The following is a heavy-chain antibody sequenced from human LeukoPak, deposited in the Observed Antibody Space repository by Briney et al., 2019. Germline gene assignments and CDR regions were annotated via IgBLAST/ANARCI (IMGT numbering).Heavy chain of an antibody. D-gene: IGHD1-26*01. V-gene: IGHV1-8*01. Sequence: ASVKVSCKASGYTFTSYDINGVRQATGQGLEWMGWMNPNSGNTGYAQKFQGRVTMTRNTSISTAYMELSSLRSEDTAVYYCASGVYGGSYESSFDYWGQGTLVTVSS. J-gene: IGHJ4*02. CDR3: ASGVYGGSYESSFDY. CDR2: MNPNSGNT. CDR1: GYTFTSYD.